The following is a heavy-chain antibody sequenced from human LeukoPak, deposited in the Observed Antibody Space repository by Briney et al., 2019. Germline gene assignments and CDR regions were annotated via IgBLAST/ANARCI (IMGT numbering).Heavy chain of an antibody. CDR1: GFTFTSYE. CDR2: ISWNSGSI. D-gene: IGHD4-17*01. Sequence: GGSLRLSCAASGFTFTSYEMNWVRQAPGKGLEWVSGISWNSGSIGYADSVKGRFTISRDNAKNSLYLQMNSLRAEDMALYYCAKDRYGEGAFDIWGQGTMVTVSS. V-gene: IGHV3-9*03. CDR3: AKDRYGEGAFDI. J-gene: IGHJ3*02.